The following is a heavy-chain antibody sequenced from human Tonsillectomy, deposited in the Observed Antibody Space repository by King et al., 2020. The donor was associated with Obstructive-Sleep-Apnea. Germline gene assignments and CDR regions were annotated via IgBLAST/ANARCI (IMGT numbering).Heavy chain of an antibody. CDR3: SRDFPTYYYGSGSFSGFDP. Sequence: QLQESGPGLVKPSQTLSLTCTVSGGSISSGDYYWSWICQPPGKGLECIGYIYYSGSTYYNPSPESRVTISVDTSKNQFSLKLSSVTAADTAVYYCSRDFPTYYYGSGSFSGFDPWGQGTLVTVSS. V-gene: IGHV4-30-4*01. CDR2: IYYSGST. J-gene: IGHJ5*02. D-gene: IGHD3-10*01. CDR1: GGSISSGDYY.